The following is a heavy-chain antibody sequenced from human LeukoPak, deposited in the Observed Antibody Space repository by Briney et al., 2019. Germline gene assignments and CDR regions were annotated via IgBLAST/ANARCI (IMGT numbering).Heavy chain of an antibody. J-gene: IGHJ4*02. CDR3: ARDTLGGSGSYETNDY. Sequence: GASVKVSCKASGYTFTSYGISWVRQAPGQGLEWMGWISAYNGNTNYAQKLQGRVTMTTDTSTSTAYMELRSLRSDDTAVYYCARDTLGGSGSYETNDYWGQGTLVTVSS. V-gene: IGHV1-18*01. D-gene: IGHD3-10*01. CDR2: ISAYNGNT. CDR1: GYTFTSYG.